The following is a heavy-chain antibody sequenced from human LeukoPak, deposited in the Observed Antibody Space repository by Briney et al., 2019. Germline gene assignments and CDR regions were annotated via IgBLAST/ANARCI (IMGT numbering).Heavy chain of an antibody. CDR2: FDPEDGET. CDR3: ATGGRGWYDLFDP. D-gene: IGHD6-19*01. Sequence: SVKVSCKVSGYTLTELSMHWVRQAPGKGLEWMGGFDPEDGETIYAQKFQGRVTMTEGTTTDTAYKELSSLRSEDTAVDYCATGGRGWYDLFDPWGQGTLVTVSS. V-gene: IGHV1-24*01. J-gene: IGHJ5*02. CDR1: GYTLTELS.